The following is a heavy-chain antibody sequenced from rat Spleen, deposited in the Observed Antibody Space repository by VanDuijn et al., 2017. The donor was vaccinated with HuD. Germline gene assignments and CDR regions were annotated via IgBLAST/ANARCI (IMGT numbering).Heavy chain of an antibody. D-gene: IGHD1-1*01. J-gene: IGHJ4*01. V-gene: IGHV5-29*01. Sequence: EVQLVESGGGLVQPGRSLKLSCAASGFTFSNYGMAWVRQAPTKGLEWVATISYDGSSTYYRDSVKGRFTISRDNAKSTLYLQMDSLRSEDTATYYCARLYYSAAEAWGQGASVTVSS. CDR3: ARLYYSAAEA. CDR2: ISYDGSST. CDR1: GFTFSNYG.